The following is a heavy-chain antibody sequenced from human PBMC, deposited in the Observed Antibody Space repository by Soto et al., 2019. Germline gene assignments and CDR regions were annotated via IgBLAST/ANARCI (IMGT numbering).Heavy chain of an antibody. D-gene: IGHD2-8*01. V-gene: IGHV3-48*03. CDR2: ISGSGSTI. CDR1: GFTFSSHE. J-gene: IGHJ1*01. CDR3: ARGGVY. Sequence: GGSLRLSCEAPGFTFSSHEMNWIRQTPGKRLEWIAKISGSGSTINYADSVKGRFTISRDNVQRTLHLQIDSLRVEDTGVYYCARGGVYWGRGTLVTVSS.